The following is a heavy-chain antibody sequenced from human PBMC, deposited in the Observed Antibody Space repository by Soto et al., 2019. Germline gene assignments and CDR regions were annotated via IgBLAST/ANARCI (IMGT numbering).Heavy chain of an antibody. CDR3: AREGGYIAMGHYYYYGMDV. J-gene: IGHJ6*02. V-gene: IGHV1-69*01. CDR1: GGTFSSYA. D-gene: IGHD3-22*01. Sequence: QVQLVQSGAEVKKPGSSVKVSCKASGGTFSSYAISWVRQAPGQGLEWMGGIIPIFGTANYAQKFQGRVTITADESTSTAYMELSSLRSEDTAVYYCAREGGYIAMGHYYYYGMDVWGQGTTVTVSS. CDR2: IIPIFGTA.